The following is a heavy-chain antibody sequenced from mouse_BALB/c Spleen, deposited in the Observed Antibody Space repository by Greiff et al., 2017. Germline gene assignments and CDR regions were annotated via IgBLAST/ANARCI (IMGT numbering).Heavy chain of an antibody. Sequence: EVKLMESGGGLVKPGGSLKLSCAASGFAFSSYDMSWVRQTPEKRLEWVAYISSGGGSTYYPDTVKGRFTISRDNAKNTLYLQMSSLKSEDTAMYYCARLGYYPFDYWGQGTTLTVSS. J-gene: IGHJ2*01. D-gene: IGHD2-3*01. V-gene: IGHV5-12-1*01. CDR2: ISSGGGST. CDR3: ARLGYYPFDY. CDR1: GFAFSSYD.